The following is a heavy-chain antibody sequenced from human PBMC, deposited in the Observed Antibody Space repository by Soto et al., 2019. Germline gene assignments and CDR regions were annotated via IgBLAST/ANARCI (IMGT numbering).Heavy chain of an antibody. CDR2: LTPRGTS. D-gene: IGHD1-1*01. J-gene: IGHJ4*02. CDR3: TKRATTVPTPANYFDS. CDR1: GFPFSDFS. V-gene: IGHV3-23*01. Sequence: GESLNLSCAASGFPFSDFSMSWVSHTPERGLEWVSTLTPRGTSYYADSVQGRFTVSRDNSKNTLSLQMHSLRVEDTALYYCTKRATTVPTPANYFDSWGQGTLVTVS.